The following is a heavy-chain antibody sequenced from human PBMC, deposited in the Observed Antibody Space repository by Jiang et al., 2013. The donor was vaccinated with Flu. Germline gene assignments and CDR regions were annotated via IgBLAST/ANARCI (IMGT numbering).Heavy chain of an antibody. D-gene: IGHD2-2*01. V-gene: IGHV3-7*01. CDR2: IKHDGSQK. J-gene: IGHJ2*01. CDR1: GFTFNTYW. Sequence: QLVESGGGVVQPGRSLRLSCAASGFTFNTYWMSWVRQAPGKGLEWVANIKHDGSQKYHVDSVQGRFTISRDNTKNSLYLQMNSLRADDAAVYYCARGGTSWYSFWYFDLWGRGTQVTVSS. CDR3: ARGGTSWYSFWYFDL.